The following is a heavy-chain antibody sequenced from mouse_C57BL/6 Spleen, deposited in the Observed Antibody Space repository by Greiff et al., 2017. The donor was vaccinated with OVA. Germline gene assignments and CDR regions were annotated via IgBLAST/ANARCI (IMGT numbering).Heavy chain of an antibody. CDR3: ARSLLLGRGYYAMDY. V-gene: IGHV1-18*01. CDR2: INPNNGGT. D-gene: IGHD4-1*01. J-gene: IGHJ4*01. CDR1: GYTFTDYN. Sequence: VHVKQSGPELVKPGASVKIPCKASGYTFTDYNMDWVKQSHGKSLEWIGDINPNNGGTIYNQKFKGKATLTVDKSSSTAYMELRSLTSEDTAVYYCARSLLLGRGYYAMDYWGQGTSVTVSS.